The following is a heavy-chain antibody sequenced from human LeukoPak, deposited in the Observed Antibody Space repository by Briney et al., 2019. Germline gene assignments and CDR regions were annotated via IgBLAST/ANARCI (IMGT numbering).Heavy chain of an antibody. V-gene: IGHV3-23*01. J-gene: IGHJ4*02. CDR2: ISGIGGRT. D-gene: IGHD1-26*01. CDR3: AKGKAGAYPYYFDY. Sequence: GGSLRLSCAASGLTFSNYAMTWVRQAPGKGLEWVSAISGIGGRTNSADSVKGRFTISRDDSKSTLYLQMNSLRAEDTAVYYCAKGKAGAYPYYFDYWGQGTLVTVSS. CDR1: GLTFSNYA.